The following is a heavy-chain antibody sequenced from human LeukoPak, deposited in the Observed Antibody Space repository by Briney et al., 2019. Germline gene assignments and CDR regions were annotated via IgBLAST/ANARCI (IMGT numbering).Heavy chain of an antibody. Sequence: GGSLRLSCAASGFTFSSYEMNWVRQAPGKGLESVSYISGSGRTIDYADSVKGRFTISRDNTKNSVYLQMNSLRAKDTAIYFCVRDAVMSPEVLLTAWDYFDCWGQGTLVTVSS. CDR1: GFTFSSYE. D-gene: IGHD2-21*01. CDR2: ISGSGRTI. J-gene: IGHJ4*02. CDR3: VRDAVMSPEVLLTAWDYFDC. V-gene: IGHV3-48*03.